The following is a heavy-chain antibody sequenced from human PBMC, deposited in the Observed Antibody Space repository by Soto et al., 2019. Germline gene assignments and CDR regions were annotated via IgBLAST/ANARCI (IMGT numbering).Heavy chain of an antibody. D-gene: IGHD3-10*01. Sequence: GGSLRLSCAASGFTFSSYGMHWVRQAPGKGLEWVAVIWYDGSNKYYADSVKGRFTISRDNSKNTLYLQMNSLRAEDTAVYYCARDRSYYYGLRGDAFDIWGQGTMVTVSS. J-gene: IGHJ3*02. CDR3: ARDRSYYYGLRGDAFDI. CDR2: IWYDGSNK. V-gene: IGHV3-33*01. CDR1: GFTFSSYG.